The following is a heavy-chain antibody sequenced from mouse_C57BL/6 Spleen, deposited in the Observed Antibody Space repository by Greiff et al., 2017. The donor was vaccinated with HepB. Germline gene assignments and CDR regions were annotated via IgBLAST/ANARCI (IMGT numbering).Heavy chain of an antibody. CDR1: GYTFTSYW. CDR3: AADGYYGGFYYAMDY. CDR2: IHPNSGST. J-gene: IGHJ4*01. D-gene: IGHD2-3*01. Sequence: QVQLKQPGAELVKPGASVKLSCKASGYTFTSYWMHWVKQRPGQGLEWIGMIHPNSGSTNYNEKFKSKATLTVDKSSSTAYMQLSSLTSEDSAVYYCAADGYYGGFYYAMDYWGQGTSVTVSS. V-gene: IGHV1-64*01.